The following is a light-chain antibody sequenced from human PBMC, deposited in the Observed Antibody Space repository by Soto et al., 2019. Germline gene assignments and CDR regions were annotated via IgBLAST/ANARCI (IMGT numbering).Light chain of an antibody. CDR3: LQCAALPWT. CDR1: QSIGNY. CDR2: DVF. V-gene: IGKV3-11*01. J-gene: IGKJ1*01. Sequence: EIVLTQAPATLSLSPGERATLSCRASQSIGNYIAWYQQKPGQAPRLLVYDVFNRDTGIPSRFSGSGSGTDFTLIISSLEPEDFAVYYCLQCAALPWTFGQGTKVEVK.